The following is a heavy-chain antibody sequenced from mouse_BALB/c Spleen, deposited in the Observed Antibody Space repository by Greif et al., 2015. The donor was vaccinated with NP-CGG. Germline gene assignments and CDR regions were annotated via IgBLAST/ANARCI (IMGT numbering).Heavy chain of an antibody. J-gene: IGHJ1*01. CDR2: IWSGGST. CDR3: ARPPYYGNYWYFDV. Sequence: VQLQQSGPGLVQPSQSLSITCTVSGFSLTSYGVHWVRQSPGKGLEWLGVIWSGGSTDYNAAFISRLSISKDNSKSQVFFKMNSLQANDTAIYYCARPPYYGNYWYFDVWGAGTTVTVSS. V-gene: IGHV2-2*02. D-gene: IGHD2-10*01. CDR1: GFSLTSYG.